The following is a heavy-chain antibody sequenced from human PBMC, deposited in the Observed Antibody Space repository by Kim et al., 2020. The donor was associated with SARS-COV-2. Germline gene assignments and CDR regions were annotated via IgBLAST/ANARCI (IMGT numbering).Heavy chain of an antibody. CDR3: SRRGSRGEMDY. CDR2: NYYSGSA. Sequence: SETLSLTCTVSGGSVSVSGSYWGWIRQPPGKGLEWIGNNYYSGSAYYNPSLKSRVTISVDTSKNQFSLKLTSVTTADTAVYYCSRRGSRGEMDYWGQGALVIVSS. CDR1: GGSVSVSGSY. J-gene: IGHJ4*02. D-gene: IGHD6-13*01. V-gene: IGHV4-39*01.